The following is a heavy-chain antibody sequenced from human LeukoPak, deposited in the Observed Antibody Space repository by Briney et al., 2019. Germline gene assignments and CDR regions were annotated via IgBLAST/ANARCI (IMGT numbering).Heavy chain of an antibody. J-gene: IGHJ4*02. CDR1: GYTFTGYY. D-gene: IGHD2-15*01. Sequence: GASVKVSCKASGYTFTGYYIHWVRQAPGQGLEWMGWTNPNSGGTNYAQKFQGRVTMTRDTSISTAYMELSRLRSDDTAVYYCARVDRGYCSGGSCQDYWGQGTLVTVSS. CDR2: TNPNSGGT. V-gene: IGHV1-2*02. CDR3: ARVDRGYCSGGSCQDY.